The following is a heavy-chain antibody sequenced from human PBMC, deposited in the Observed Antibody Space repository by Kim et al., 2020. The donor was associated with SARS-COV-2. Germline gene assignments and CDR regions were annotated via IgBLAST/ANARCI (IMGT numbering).Heavy chain of an antibody. CDR1: GGSISSYY. CDR2: IYYSGST. V-gene: IGHV4-59*13. D-gene: IGHD5-12*01. Sequence: SETLSLTCTVSGGSISSYYWSWIRQPPGKGLEWIGYIYYSGSTNYNPSLKSRVTISVDTSKNQFSLKLSSVTAADTAVYYCARVSSDDIVATTIDYWGQGTLVTVSS. J-gene: IGHJ4*02. CDR3: ARVSSDDIVATTIDY.